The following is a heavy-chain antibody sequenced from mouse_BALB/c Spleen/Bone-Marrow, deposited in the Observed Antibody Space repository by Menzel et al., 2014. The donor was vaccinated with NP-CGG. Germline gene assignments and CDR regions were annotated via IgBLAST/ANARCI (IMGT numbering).Heavy chain of an antibody. CDR3: ARELGHYAMDY. Sequence: VKVVESGPGLVAPSQSLSIPCTVSGFSLTGYGVNWVRQPPGKGLEWLGMIWGDGSTDYNSALKSRLSISKDNSKSQVFLKMNSLQTDDTARYYCARELGHYAMDYWGQGTSVTVSS. J-gene: IGHJ4*01. V-gene: IGHV2-6-7*01. CDR1: GFSLTGYG. D-gene: IGHD4-1*01. CDR2: IWGDGST.